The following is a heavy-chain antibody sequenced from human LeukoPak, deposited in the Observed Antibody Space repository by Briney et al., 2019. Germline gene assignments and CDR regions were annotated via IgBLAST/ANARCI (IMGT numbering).Heavy chain of an antibody. CDR2: IYTSGST. D-gene: IGHD2-8*01. J-gene: IGHJ4*02. CDR3: ARDRRSCTNGICYSPLDY. CDR1: GGSISSGSYY. V-gene: IGHV4-61*02. Sequence: PSETLSLTCTVSGGSISSGSYYWSWIRQPAGKGLEWIGRIYTSGSTNYNPSLKSRVTISVDTSKNQFSLKLNSVTAADTAVYYCARDRRSCTNGICYSPLDYWGQGTLVTVSS.